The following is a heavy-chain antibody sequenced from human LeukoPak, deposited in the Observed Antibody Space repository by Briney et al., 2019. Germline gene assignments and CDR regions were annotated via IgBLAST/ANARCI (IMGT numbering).Heavy chain of an antibody. J-gene: IGHJ4*02. CDR1: GASVSSNSAA. CDR2: TYYRSKWYN. V-gene: IGHV6-1*01. CDR3: ARAAVYYYDSRGLSIDY. Sequence: SQTLSLTYAISGASVSSNSAAWNWIRQSPSKGLEWLGRTYYRSKWYNDYAVSVKSRITINPDTSKNKLSLQLNSVTHEDTAVYYCARAAVYYYDSRGLSIDYWGQGTLVSVST. D-gene: IGHD3-22*01.